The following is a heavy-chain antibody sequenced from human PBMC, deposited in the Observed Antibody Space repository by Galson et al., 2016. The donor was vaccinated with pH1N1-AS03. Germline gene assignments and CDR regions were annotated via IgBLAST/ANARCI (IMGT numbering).Heavy chain of an antibody. CDR2: ISSGGSTV. CDR1: GFTFRSYA. Sequence: SLRLSCAASGFTFRSYAMKWVRQAPGQGLEWVSYISSGGSTVHYADFARGRFTISRDNAQNSLHLQMNSLRAEDTAVDYCVRENGFFDYWGQGRLVTVSS. V-gene: IGHV3-48*03. J-gene: IGHJ4*02. CDR3: VRENGFFDY. D-gene: IGHD2-8*01.